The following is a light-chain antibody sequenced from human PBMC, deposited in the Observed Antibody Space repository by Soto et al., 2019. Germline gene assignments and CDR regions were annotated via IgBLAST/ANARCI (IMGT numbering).Light chain of an antibody. CDR3: QQYSSYSGT. CDR1: QSISIG. V-gene: IGKV1-5*01. J-gene: IGKJ1*01. Sequence: DIQMTQSPSTLSASVGDRVTITCRASQSISIGLAWYQQKPGKAPHLLIYDASSLESGVPSRFSGSGSGTEFTLTISSLQPDDFATYYCQQYSSYSGTFGQGTKVEIK. CDR2: DAS.